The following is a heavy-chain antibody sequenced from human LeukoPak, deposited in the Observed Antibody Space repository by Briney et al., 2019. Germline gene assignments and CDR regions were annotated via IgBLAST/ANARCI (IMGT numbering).Heavy chain of an antibody. CDR2: ISWNSGSI. V-gene: IGHV3-9*01. D-gene: IGHD5-12*01. CDR3: AKERGYSGYYMGAFDI. CDR1: GFTFYDYA. J-gene: IGHJ3*02. Sequence: GGSLRLSCAASGFTFYDYAMHCVRQAPGEGLEWVSGISWNSGSIGYADSVKGRFTISRDNAKNSLYLQMNSLRAEDTALYYCAKERGYSGYYMGAFDIWGQGTMVTVSS.